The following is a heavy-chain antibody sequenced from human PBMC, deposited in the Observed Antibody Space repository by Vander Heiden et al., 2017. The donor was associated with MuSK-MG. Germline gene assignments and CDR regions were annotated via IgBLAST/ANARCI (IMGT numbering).Heavy chain of an antibody. V-gene: IGHV4-39*01. CDR3: ARHKMGTDAFDI. Sequence: QLQLQESGPGLVKPSEPLSLTCTVSRGSISSSSYYWGWIPQPPGKGLEWIGSIYYSGSTYYNPSLKSRVTISVDTSKNQFSLKLSSVTAADTAVYYCARHKMGTDAFDIWGQGTMVTVSS. CDR1: RGSISSSSYY. J-gene: IGHJ3*02. D-gene: IGHD7-27*01. CDR2: IYYSGST.